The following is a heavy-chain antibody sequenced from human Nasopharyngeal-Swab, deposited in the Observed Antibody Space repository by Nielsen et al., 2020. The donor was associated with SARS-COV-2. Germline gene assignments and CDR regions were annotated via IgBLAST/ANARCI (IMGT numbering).Heavy chain of an antibody. V-gene: IGHV3-74*01. CDR3: ARDRITIFGVVISGYGMDV. CDR2: TDTDGSTT. CDR1: GFKFTAAW. Sequence: GGSLRLSCEASGFKFTAAWMIWVRQVPGKGLVWVSRTDTDGSTTDHADSVKGRFTISRDNAKNSLYLQMNSLRAEDTAVYYCARDRITIFGVVISGYGMDVWGQGTTVTVSS. D-gene: IGHD3-3*01. J-gene: IGHJ6*02.